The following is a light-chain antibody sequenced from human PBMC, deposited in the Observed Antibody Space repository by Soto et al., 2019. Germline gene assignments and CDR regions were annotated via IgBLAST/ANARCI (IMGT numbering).Light chain of an antibody. J-gene: IGKJ4*01. CDR2: GAS. V-gene: IGKV3-15*01. CDR3: QQYSTWPLT. Sequence: EVVMTQSPATLSVSPGERATLSCRASQSVSSTLAWYQQKPGQAPRLLIYGASTRAPGIPARFSGSGSGTEFTLTISRLQSEDFAVYYCQQYSTWPLTFGGGTKVEIK. CDR1: QSVSST.